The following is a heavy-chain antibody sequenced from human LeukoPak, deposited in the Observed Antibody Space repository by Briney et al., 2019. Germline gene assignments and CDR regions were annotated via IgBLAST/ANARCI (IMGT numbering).Heavy chain of an antibody. D-gene: IGHD6-13*01. CDR3: ARWGEAAAEKDAFDY. J-gene: IGHJ4*02. Sequence: PGRSLRLSCEASGFNFGGYGMQWVRQAPGKGLEWVAVIWFDGGKKYYADSVQGRFTISRDNSKNTLYLQMISLRAEDTAVYYCARWGEAAAEKDAFDYWGQGTLVTVSS. CDR2: IWFDGGKK. V-gene: IGHV3-33*01. CDR1: GFNFGGYG.